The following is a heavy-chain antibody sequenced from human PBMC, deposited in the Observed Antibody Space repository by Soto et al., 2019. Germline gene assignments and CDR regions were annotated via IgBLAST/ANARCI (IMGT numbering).Heavy chain of an antibody. V-gene: IGHV3-23*01. CDR1: GFSISTHA. Sequence: GSLRLSCSASGFSISTHAMTWVRQAPGKGLEWVSAISNSGDVTYYADSMKGRFIISRDNSKNTLFLQVNCFSAEDTAIYFCAKGRISPGDPWGQGTLVTVSS. J-gene: IGHJ5*02. CDR3: AKGRISPGDP. CDR2: ISNSGDVT. D-gene: IGHD3-10*01.